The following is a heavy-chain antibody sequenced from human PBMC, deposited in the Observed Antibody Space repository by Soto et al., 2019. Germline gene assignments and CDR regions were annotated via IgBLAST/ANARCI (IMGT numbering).Heavy chain of an antibody. CDR1: GFSLSTSGVG. CDR3: ALSIYCSGGSCYSGWGY. J-gene: IGHJ4*02. Sequence: QITLKESGPTLVKPTQTLTLTCTFSGFSLSTSGVGVGWIRQPPGKALEWLALIYWDDDKRYSPSLKSRLTIPKDTTKNQVVLTMTNMDPVDTATYYCALSIYCSGGSCYSGWGYWGQGTLVTVSS. CDR2: IYWDDDK. V-gene: IGHV2-5*02. D-gene: IGHD2-15*01.